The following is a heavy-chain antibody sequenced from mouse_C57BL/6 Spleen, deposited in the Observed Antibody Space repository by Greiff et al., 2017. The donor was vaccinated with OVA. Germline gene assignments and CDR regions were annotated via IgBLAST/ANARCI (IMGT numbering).Heavy chain of an antibody. CDR3: ARSDSSGYDYFDY. Sequence: QVQLQQPGAELVRPGTSVKLSCKASGYTFTSYWMHWVKQRPGQGLEWIGVIDPSDSYTNYNQKFKGKATLTVDTSSSTAYMQLSSLTSEDSAVYYCARSDSSGYDYFDYWGQGTTLTVSS. D-gene: IGHD3-2*02. V-gene: IGHV1-59*01. CDR2: IDPSDSYT. J-gene: IGHJ2*01. CDR1: GYTFTSYW.